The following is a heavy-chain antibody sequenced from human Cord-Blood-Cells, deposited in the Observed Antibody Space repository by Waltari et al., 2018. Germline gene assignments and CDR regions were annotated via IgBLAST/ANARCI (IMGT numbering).Heavy chain of an antibody. D-gene: IGHD2-2*01. V-gene: IGHV4-31*03. CDR3: ARAALTCSSTSCYYYYYGMDV. Sequence: QVQLQESGPGLVKPSQTLSLTCTVSGGSISSGGYYWSWIRQHPGKGLEWIGYIYYSGSTYYNPSLKSRVTISVDTSKYQFSLKLSSVTAADTAVYYCARAALTCSSTSCYYYYYGMDVWGQGTTVTVSS. CDR1: GGSISSGGYY. CDR2: IYYSGST. J-gene: IGHJ6*02.